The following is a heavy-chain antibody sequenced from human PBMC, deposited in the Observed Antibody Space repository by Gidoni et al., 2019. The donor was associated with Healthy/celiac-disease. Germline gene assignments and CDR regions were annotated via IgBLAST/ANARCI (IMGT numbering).Heavy chain of an antibody. Sequence: EVQLLESGGGLVQPGGSLRLSCAASGFTFSSYAMSWVRQAPGKGLEWVSAISGSGGSTYYADPVKGRFTISRDNSKNTLYLQMNSLRAEDTAVYYCAKPSTVTTAYYYYGMDVWGQGTTVTVSS. CDR2: ISGSGGST. CDR3: AKPSTVTTAYYYYGMDV. D-gene: IGHD4-17*01. V-gene: IGHV3-23*01. J-gene: IGHJ6*02. CDR1: GFTFSSYA.